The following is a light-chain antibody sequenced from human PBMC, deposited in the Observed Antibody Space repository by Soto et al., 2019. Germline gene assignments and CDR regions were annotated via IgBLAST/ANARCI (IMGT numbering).Light chain of an antibody. CDR1: QSVSSSY. CDR2: GAS. J-gene: IGKJ1*01. Sequence: EIVVTRSPGTRCLSPGERATLSCRASQSVSSSYLAWYQQKPGQAPRLLIYGASSRATGIPDRFSGSGSGTDFTLTISRLEPEDFAVYYCQQYGSSPRTFGQGTKVDIK. V-gene: IGKV3-20*01. CDR3: QQYGSSPRT.